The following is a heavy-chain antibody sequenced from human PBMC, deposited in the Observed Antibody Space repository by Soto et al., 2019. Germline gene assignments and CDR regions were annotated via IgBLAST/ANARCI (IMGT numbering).Heavy chain of an antibody. CDR2: IYYSGST. V-gene: IGHV4-61*01. D-gene: IGHD5-18*01. CDR1: GGSVSSGSYY. J-gene: IGHJ5*02. Sequence: PSETLSLTCTVSGGSVSSGSYYWSWIRQPPGKGLEWIGYIYYSGSTNYNPSLRSRVTISVDTSKNQFSLKLSSVTAAETAVYCCARARDTAMVKGYNWFDPWGQGTLVTVSS. CDR3: ARARDTAMVKGYNWFDP.